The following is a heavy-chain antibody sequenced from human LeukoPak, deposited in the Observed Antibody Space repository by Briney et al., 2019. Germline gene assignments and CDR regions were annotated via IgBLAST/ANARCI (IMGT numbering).Heavy chain of an antibody. Sequence: ASVKVSCKASGYTFTGYYMHWVRQAPGQGLEWMGWINPNSGGTNYAQKFRGWVTMTRDTSISTAYMELSRLRSDDTAVYYCAREAGCSSTSCFFDYWGQGTLVTVSS. D-gene: IGHD2-2*01. CDR1: GYTFTGYY. CDR2: INPNSGGT. CDR3: AREAGCSSTSCFFDY. V-gene: IGHV1-2*04. J-gene: IGHJ4*02.